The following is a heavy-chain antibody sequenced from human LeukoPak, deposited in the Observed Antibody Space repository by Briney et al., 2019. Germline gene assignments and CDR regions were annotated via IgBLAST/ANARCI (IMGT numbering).Heavy chain of an antibody. J-gene: IGHJ4*02. Sequence: GGSLRLSCAASGFTISSYWMHWVRQAPGKGLVWVSRINSDGSRTTYADSVKGRFTISRDNAKNTLHLQMNSLGAEDTAVYYCARDVQAGPGYWGQGTLVTVSS. CDR1: GFTISSYW. D-gene: IGHD6-19*01. V-gene: IGHV3-74*01. CDR2: INSDGSRT. CDR3: ARDVQAGPGY.